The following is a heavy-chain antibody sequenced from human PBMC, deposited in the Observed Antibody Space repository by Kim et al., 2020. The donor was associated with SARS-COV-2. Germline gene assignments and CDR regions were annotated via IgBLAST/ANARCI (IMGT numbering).Heavy chain of an antibody. J-gene: IGHJ6*02. D-gene: IGHD3-3*01. V-gene: IGHV3-30*18. Sequence: GGSLRLSCAASGFTFSSYGMHWVRQAPGKGLEWVAVISYDGSNKYYADSVKGRFTISRDNSKNTLYLQMNSLRAEDTAVYYCANGDITIFGVVISNYYYGMDVWGQGTTVTVSS. CDR1: GFTFSSYG. CDR3: ANGDITIFGVVISNYYYGMDV. CDR2: ISYDGSNK.